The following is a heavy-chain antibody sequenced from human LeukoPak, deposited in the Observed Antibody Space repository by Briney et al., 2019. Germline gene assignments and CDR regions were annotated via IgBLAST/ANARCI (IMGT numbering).Heavy chain of an antibody. V-gene: IGHV1-18*01. CDR2: IDTYSGKT. CDR1: GYRFTSYG. Sequence: ASVTVSCKASGYRFTSYGISWVRQAPGQGLEWMGWIDTYSGKTNYAQKFQGRVTMTSDTSTSTAYMELRSLRSDDTAVYYCARDRGIAEADSFDPWGQGTLVTVSS. CDR3: ARDRGIAEADSFDP. D-gene: IGHD6-13*01. J-gene: IGHJ5*02.